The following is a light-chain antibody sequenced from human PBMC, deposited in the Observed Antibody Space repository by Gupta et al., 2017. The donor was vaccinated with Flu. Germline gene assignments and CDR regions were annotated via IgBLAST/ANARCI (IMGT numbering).Light chain of an antibody. CDR2: RND. V-gene: IGLV1-47*01. J-gene: IGLJ3*02. CDR1: SSNVGGNY. CDR3: AAWYDSLSGWV. Sequence: RVTISCSGSSSNVGGNYVYWYQQRPGTAPKLLIYRNDQRPSGVPDRFSGSKSGTSASLAISGLRAEDEADYYCAAWYDSLSGWVFGGGTKLTVL.